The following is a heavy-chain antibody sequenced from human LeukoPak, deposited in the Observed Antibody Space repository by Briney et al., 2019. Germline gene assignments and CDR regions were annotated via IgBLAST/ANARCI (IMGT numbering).Heavy chain of an antibody. CDR1: GYRFPIYW. J-gene: IGHJ4*02. CDR2: IHPGDSDT. CDR3: ARLSGASWSNFDY. Sequence: GESLKISCKGSGYRFPIYWIGWVRQMPGKGLEWMGIIHPGDSDTRYSPSLQGQVTISADKSIYTAHLQWSSLKASDTAMYYCARLSGASWSNFDYWGQGTLVTVSS. V-gene: IGHV5-51*01. D-gene: IGHD3-10*01.